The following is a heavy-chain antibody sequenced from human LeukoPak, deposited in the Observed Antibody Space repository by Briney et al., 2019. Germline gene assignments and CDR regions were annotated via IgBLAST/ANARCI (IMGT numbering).Heavy chain of an antibody. D-gene: IGHD3-10*01. J-gene: IGHJ4*02. Sequence: SETLSLTCAVSGGSISSYYWSWIRQPPGKGLEWIGYIYYSGSTNYNPSLKSRVTISVDTSKNQFSLKLSSVTAADTAVYYCATMVQGVHTYFGSWGQGNLAAVSS. CDR1: GGSISSYY. CDR2: IYYSGST. V-gene: IGHV4-59*01. CDR3: ATMVQGVHTYFGS.